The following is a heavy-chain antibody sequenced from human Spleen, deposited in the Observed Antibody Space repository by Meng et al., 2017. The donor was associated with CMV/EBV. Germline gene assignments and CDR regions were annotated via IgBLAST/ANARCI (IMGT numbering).Heavy chain of an antibody. CDR3: ARVKRYCTGGSCSSTGYYGMDV. J-gene: IGHJ6*02. D-gene: IGHD2-15*01. V-gene: IGHV1-2*02. CDR2: INPNSGGT. Sequence: ASVKVSCKTSGYNFTGYYMHWVRQAPGQGLEWMGWINPNSGGTNYAQKFQGRVTMTRDTSITTAYMELSRLRSDDIAVYYCARVKRYCTGGSCSSTGYYGMDVWGQGTTVTVS. CDR1: GYNFTGYY.